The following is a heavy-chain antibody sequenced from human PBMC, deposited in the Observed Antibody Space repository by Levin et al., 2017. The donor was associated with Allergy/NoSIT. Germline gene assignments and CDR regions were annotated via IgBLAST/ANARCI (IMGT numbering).Heavy chain of an antibody. D-gene: IGHD3-9*01. CDR2: ISSSSSYI. V-gene: IGHV3-21*01. J-gene: IGHJ6*02. CDR1: GFTFSSYS. CDR3: ARDRFTDYDILTGYYYYYYGMDV. Sequence: GGSLRLSCAASGFTFSSYSMNWVRQAPGKGLEWVSSISSSSSYIYYADSVKGRFTISRDNAKNSLYLQMNSLRAEDTAVYYCARDRFTDYDILTGYYYYYYGMDVWGQGTTVTVSS.